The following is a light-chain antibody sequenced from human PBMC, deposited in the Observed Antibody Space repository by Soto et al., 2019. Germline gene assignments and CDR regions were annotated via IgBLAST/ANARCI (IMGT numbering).Light chain of an antibody. V-gene: IGKV3-20*01. Sequence: EIVLTQSPGTLSLSTGERATLSCRASQSVTSNYLAWYQQKPGQAPGLLIYDTSTRASGVPDRFCGSGSGTEFTLTISRLEPEDFAVYYCQQYGTSPQAFGQGTKVDIK. CDR3: QQYGTSPQA. J-gene: IGKJ1*01. CDR2: DTS. CDR1: QSVTSNY.